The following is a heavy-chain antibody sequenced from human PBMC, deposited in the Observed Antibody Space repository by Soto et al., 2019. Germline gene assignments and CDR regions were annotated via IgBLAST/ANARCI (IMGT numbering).Heavy chain of an antibody. CDR2: ISDSADSA. D-gene: IGHD5-18*01. J-gene: IGHJ4*02. V-gene: IGHV3-23*01. CDR3: ARGYNIDY. CDR1: GFTFRIYA. Sequence: GSLRLSCAASGFTFRIYAMSWVRQVPGKGLEWVSTISDSADSAYYADSVKGRFTISRGDAKNALYLQMNTLRDEDTAVYFCARGYNIDYWGQGTLVTVSS.